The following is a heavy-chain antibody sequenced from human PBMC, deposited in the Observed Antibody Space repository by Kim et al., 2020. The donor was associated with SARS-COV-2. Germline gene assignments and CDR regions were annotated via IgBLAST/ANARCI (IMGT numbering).Heavy chain of an antibody. Sequence: ERSKYYAGSVEGRFTISRDNSKNVLYLQMNSVRGEDTAVYYCAKESDAFDIWGQGTMVTVSS. CDR2: ERSK. V-gene: IGHV3-30*02. J-gene: IGHJ3*02. CDR3: AKESDAFDI.